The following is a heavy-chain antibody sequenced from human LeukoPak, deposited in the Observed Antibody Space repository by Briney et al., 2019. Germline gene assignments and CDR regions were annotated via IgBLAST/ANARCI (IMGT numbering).Heavy chain of an antibody. Sequence: SETLSLTCTVSGDSISSYYWSWIRQPPGKGLEWIGYIYYSGSSNYNPSLKSRVTISVDTSKNQFSLKLSSVTAADTAVYYCARGSSSFVYWGQGTLVTVSS. D-gene: IGHD6-13*01. V-gene: IGHV4-59*08. J-gene: IGHJ4*02. CDR2: IYYSGSS. CDR3: ARGSSSFVY. CDR1: GDSISSYY.